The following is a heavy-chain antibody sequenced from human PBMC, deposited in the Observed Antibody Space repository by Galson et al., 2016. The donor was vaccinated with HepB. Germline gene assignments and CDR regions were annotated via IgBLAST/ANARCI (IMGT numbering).Heavy chain of an antibody. CDR3: AKVLSVTRHYWYGMHV. V-gene: IGHV3-48*03. Sequence: SLRLSCAVSGFSLINYEMNWVRQAPGKGLEWLSYSRYSGTTYYADSVKGRFTISRDNANNMLYLQIDNLRVDETAVFYCAKVLSVTRHYWYGMHVWGKGTTVTVSS. CDR2: SRYSGTT. D-gene: IGHD4-17*01. J-gene: IGHJ6*04. CDR1: GFSLINYE.